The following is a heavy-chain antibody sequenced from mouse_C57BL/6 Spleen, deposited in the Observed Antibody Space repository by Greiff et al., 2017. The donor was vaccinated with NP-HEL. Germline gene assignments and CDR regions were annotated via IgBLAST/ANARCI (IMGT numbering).Heavy chain of an antibody. CDR3: ARQGPLTGMDY. Sequence: EVRLVESGGDLVKPGGSLKLSCAASGFTFRSSGLYWVRQAPGKRLGWVATISSGGSYTYYPDSVKGRFTISRDNAKNTLYLQMSSLKSEDTAMYYCARQGPLTGMDYWGQGTSVTVSS. V-gene: IGHV5-6*01. CDR2: ISSGGSYT. D-gene: IGHD4-1*01. CDR1: GFTFRSSG. J-gene: IGHJ4*01.